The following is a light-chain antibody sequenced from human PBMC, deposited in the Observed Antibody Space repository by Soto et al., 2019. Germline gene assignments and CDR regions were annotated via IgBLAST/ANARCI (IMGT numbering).Light chain of an antibody. Sequence: EIVLTQSPGTLSLSPGERATLSCRASQSVSNNYLAWYQQKPGQAPRLLIYGASSRATGIPDRFSGSGSGTDFTLTISRLEPEDLAVYDCQQYGSSPITFGQGTRLEIK. CDR2: GAS. CDR3: QQYGSSPIT. V-gene: IGKV3-20*01. CDR1: QSVSNNY. J-gene: IGKJ5*01.